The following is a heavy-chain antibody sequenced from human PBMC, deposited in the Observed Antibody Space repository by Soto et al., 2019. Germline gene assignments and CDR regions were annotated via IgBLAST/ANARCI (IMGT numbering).Heavy chain of an antibody. Sequence: QVQLQESGPGLVKPSETLSLTCTVSSDSISSYYWSWIRQPPGKRLEWIGYISYSGSTDYNPSLKSRVTISGDTSKNQFSLKVSSVTAADTAVYYCARGTSWQLPFDYWGQGTLVPVSS. D-gene: IGHD6-13*01. CDR1: SDSISSYY. J-gene: IGHJ4*02. V-gene: IGHV4-59*01. CDR2: ISYSGST. CDR3: ARGTSWQLPFDY.